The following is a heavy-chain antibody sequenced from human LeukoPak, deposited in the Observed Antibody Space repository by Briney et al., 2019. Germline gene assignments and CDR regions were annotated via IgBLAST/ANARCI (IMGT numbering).Heavy chain of an antibody. V-gene: IGHV4-59*08. Sequence: SETLSLTCTVSGVSIGGYYWSWLRQPPGKGLEWLGYTHHSGTTNYNPSVGSRLTTSVDTSRKQVSLKLSSVTAVDTAVYYCARHSADRAFDIWGQGTMVTVSS. CDR2: THHSGTT. D-gene: IGHD6-25*01. CDR3: ARHSADRAFDI. J-gene: IGHJ3*02. CDR1: GVSIGGYY.